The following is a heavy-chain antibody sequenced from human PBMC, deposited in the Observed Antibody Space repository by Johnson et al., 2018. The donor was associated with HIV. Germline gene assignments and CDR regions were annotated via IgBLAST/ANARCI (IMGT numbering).Heavy chain of an antibody. Sequence: QVQLVESGGGVVQPGRSLRLSCAASGFTFSSYAMHWVRQAPGKGLEWVAVISYDGSNKYYADSVKGRFTISRDHSKNTLYLQMNSLRAEDTAVYYCARDSTAGPDKGLDYVGAFDIWGQGTMVTVSS. J-gene: IGHJ3*02. CDR3: ARDSTAGPDKGLDYVGAFDI. CDR2: ISYDGSNK. D-gene: IGHD4-17*01. CDR1: GFTFSSYA. V-gene: IGHV3-30-3*01.